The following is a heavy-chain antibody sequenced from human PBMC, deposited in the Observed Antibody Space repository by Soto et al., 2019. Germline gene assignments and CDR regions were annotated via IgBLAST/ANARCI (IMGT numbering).Heavy chain of an antibody. Sequence: GGSLRLSCAASGFIFSGSAIHWVRQASGKWLEWVGRIRSRANNFATSSAASVKGRFTFSGDDSKNTAYLQMNTLKPEDTDVYFCARGKGAAIGDYCYRGMKVWGQGTTVNVS. D-gene: IGHD2-2*02. CDR2: IRSRANNFAT. V-gene: IGHV3-73*01. J-gene: IGHJ6*02. CDR1: GFIFSGSA. CDR3: ARGKGAAIGDYCYRGMKV.